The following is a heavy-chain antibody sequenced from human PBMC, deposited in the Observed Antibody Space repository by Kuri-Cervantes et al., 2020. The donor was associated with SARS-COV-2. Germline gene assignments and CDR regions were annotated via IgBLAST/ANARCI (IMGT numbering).Heavy chain of an antibody. Sequence: GESLKISCAASGFTVRSNYMSWVRQAPGKGLEWVSVIYSGGSTYYADSVKGRFTISRDNSKNTLYLQMNSLRAEDTAVYYCASIVTGDSSGYYWGQGTLVTVSS. CDR1: GFTVRSNY. D-gene: IGHD3-22*01. CDR2: IYSGGST. J-gene: IGHJ4*02. CDR3: ASIVTGDSSGYY. V-gene: IGHV3-53*01.